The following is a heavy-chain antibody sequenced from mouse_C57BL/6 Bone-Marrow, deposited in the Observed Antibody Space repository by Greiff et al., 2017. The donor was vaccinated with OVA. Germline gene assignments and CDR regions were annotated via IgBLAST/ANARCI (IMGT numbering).Heavy chain of an antibody. J-gene: IGHJ4*01. Sequence: VQLQQSGAELARPGASVKLSCKASGYTFTSYGISWVKQRTGQGLEWIGEIYPRSGNTYYNEKFKGKATLTADKSSSTAYMELRSLTSEDSAVSFCASGEGWEPPVDYWGQGTSVTVSS. CDR1: GYTFTSYG. V-gene: IGHV1-81*01. CDR3: ASGEGWEPPVDY. CDR2: IYPRSGNT. D-gene: IGHD3-3*01.